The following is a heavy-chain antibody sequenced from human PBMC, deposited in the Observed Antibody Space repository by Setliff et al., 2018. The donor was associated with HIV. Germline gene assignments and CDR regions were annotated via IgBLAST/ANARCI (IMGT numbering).Heavy chain of an antibody. CDR1: GGSFSDYN. CDR2: INHSKHT. D-gene: IGHD3-10*01. CDR3: ASTTSGVSGSYPAHAFDI. V-gene: IGHV4-34*01. Sequence: SETLSLTCAVYGGSFSDYNWSWIRQPPGKGLEWIAEINHSKHTIYNPSLKSRVTISVGTSKNQVSLKLKSVTAADTAVYYCASTTSGVSGSYPAHAFDIWGQGTMVTVS. J-gene: IGHJ3*02.